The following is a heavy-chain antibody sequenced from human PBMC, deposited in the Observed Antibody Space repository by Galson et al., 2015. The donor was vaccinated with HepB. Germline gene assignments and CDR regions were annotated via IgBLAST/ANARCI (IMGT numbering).Heavy chain of an antibody. J-gene: IGHJ3*02. CDR3: SIGEWPISVGDVGSSNI. D-gene: IGHD1-26*01. V-gene: IGHV1-3*01. CDR2: INPGRGNT. CDR1: GYTFTNYA. Sequence: SVKVSCKASGYTFTNYAVHWVRLAPGPRLEWVGWINPGRGNTKYSEKFQGRVTMTRDTSADTAHLNIKRLRSEDTATYFCSIGEWPISVGDVGSSNIWGQGTMVTVST.